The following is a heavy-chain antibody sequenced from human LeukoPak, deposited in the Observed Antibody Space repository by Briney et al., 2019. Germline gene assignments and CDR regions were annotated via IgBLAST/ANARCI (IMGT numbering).Heavy chain of an antibody. CDR2: IYHSGST. V-gene: IGHV4-4*02. J-gene: IGHJ6*02. Sequence: SGTLSLTCAVSGGSISSSNWWSWVRQPPGKGLEWIGEIYHSGSTNYNPSLKSRVTISVDKSKNQFSLKLSSVTAADTAVYYCARHGGGYDPYYYYGMDVWGQGTTVTVSS. CDR3: ARHGGGYDPYYYYGMDV. D-gene: IGHD5-12*01. CDR1: GGSISSSNW.